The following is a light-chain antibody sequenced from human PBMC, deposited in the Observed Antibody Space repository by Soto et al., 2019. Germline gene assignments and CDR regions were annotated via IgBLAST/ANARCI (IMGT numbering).Light chain of an antibody. CDR2: GAS. CDR1: QSVSTN. Sequence: EIFMTQSPTTLSVSPVESSTLSFRASQSVSTNLAWYQQKPGQVPSLLIYGASTRASGIPARFSGSGSGTEFTLTIGSLQSEDFAVYYCQQYSSSHSFGQGARLEIK. V-gene: IGKV3-15*01. CDR3: QQYSSSHS. J-gene: IGKJ5*01.